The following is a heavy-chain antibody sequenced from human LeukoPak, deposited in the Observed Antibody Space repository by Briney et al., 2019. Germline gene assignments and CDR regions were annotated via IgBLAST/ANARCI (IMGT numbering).Heavy chain of an antibody. J-gene: IGHJ6*02. CDR3: AKDSDSSGWYYYYYGMDV. D-gene: IGHD6-19*01. V-gene: IGHV3-23*01. CDR2: ISGSGGST. Sequence: GSLRLSCAASGFTFSSYAMSWVRQAPGKGLEWVSAISGSGGSTYYADSVKGRFTISRDNSKNTLYLQMNSLRAEDTAVYYCAKDSDSSGWYYYYYGMDVWGQGTTVTVSS. CDR1: GFTFSSYA.